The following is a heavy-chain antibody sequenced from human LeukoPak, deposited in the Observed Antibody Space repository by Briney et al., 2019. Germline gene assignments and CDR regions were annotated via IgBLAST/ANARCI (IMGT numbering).Heavy chain of an antibody. D-gene: IGHD2-21*02. V-gene: IGHV4-39*01. CDR2: IYYSGST. Sequence: SETLSLTCTVSCGSISSSSYYWGWIRQPPGKGLEWIGSIYYSGSTYYNPSLKSRVTISVDTSKNQFSLKLSSVTAADTAVYYCARMVTVTARQDAFDIWGQGQWSPSPQ. CDR1: CGSISSSSYY. CDR3: ARMVTVTARQDAFDI. J-gene: IGHJ3*02.